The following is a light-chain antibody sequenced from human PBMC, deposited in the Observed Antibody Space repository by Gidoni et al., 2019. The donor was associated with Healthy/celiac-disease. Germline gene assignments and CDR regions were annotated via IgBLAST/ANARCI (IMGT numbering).Light chain of an antibody. CDR1: QSVSSY. CDR2: DAS. Sequence: EIVLTQSPATLSLSPGDRATLSCRASQSVSSYLAWYQQKPGQAPRLLIYDASNRATGIPARFSGSGSGTDFTLPISSLEPDDFAVYSCQQRSNWPLTFGGGTKVEIK. CDR3: QQRSNWPLT. J-gene: IGKJ4*01. V-gene: IGKV3-11*01.